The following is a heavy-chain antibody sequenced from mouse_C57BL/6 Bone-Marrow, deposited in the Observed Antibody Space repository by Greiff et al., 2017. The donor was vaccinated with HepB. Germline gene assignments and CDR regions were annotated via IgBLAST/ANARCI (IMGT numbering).Heavy chain of an antibody. Sequence: EVQGVESGPGMVKPSQSLSLTCTVTGYSITSGYDWHWIRHFPGNKLEWMGYISYSGSTNYNPSLKSRISITHDTSKNHFFLKLNSVTTEDTATYYCARASYYSTLYYFDYWGQGTTLTVSS. CDR3: ARASYYSTLYYFDY. V-gene: IGHV3-1*01. J-gene: IGHJ2*01. CDR1: GYSITSGYD. CDR2: ISYSGST. D-gene: IGHD2-5*01.